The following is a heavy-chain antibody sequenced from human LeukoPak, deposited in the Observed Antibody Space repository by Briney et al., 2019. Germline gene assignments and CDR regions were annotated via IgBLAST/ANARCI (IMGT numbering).Heavy chain of an antibody. D-gene: IGHD4-17*01. J-gene: IGHJ4*02. Sequence: SETLSLTCTVSGGSISSGDYYWSWLRQPPGKGLEWIGYIYYSGSTYYNPSLKSRVTISVDTSKNQFSLKLSSVTAADTAVYYCARVRDGDYSYYLDYWGQGTLVTVSS. CDR1: GGSISSGDYY. CDR2: IYYSGST. V-gene: IGHV4-30-4*01. CDR3: ARVRDGDYSYYLDY.